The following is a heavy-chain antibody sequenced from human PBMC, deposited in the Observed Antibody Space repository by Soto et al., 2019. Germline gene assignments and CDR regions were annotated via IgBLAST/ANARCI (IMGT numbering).Heavy chain of an antibody. D-gene: IGHD3-3*01. CDR1: GYTFTSYA. Sequence: ASVKVSCKASGYTFTSYAMHWVRQAPGQRLEWMGWINAGNGNTKYSQKFQGRVTITRDTSASTAYMELSSLRAEDTAVYYCARDPSQAYYDFWSGYYTYYGMDVWGQGTTVTVS. CDR3: ARDPSQAYYDFWSGYYTYYGMDV. CDR2: INAGNGNT. J-gene: IGHJ6*02. V-gene: IGHV1-3*01.